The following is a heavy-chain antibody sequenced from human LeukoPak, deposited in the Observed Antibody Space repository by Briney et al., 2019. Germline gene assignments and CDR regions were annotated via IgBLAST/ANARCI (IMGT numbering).Heavy chain of an antibody. J-gene: IGHJ5*02. D-gene: IGHD2-21*02. CDR3: ARLVVTDNWFDP. CDR2: IYYSGST. Sequence: SETLSLTCTVSGGSISSSSYYWGWIRQPPGKGLEWIGSIYYSGSTYYNPSLKSRVTISVDTSKNQFSLKLSSVTAADTAVYYCARLVVTDNWFDPWGRGTLVTVSS. V-gene: IGHV4-39*01. CDR1: GGSISSSSYY.